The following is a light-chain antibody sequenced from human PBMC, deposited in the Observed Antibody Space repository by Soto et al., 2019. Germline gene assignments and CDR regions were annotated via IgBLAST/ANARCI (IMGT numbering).Light chain of an antibody. J-gene: IGLJ3*02. CDR3: VLFMGSGIGV. CDR1: SGSVSTSYY. V-gene: IGLV8-61*01. CDR2: STN. Sequence: QTVVTQEPSFSVSPGGTVTISCGLSSGSVSTSYYPSWYQQTPGQAPRTLIYSTNSRSSGVPERFSGSILGNKAALTITGAQADDESDYYCVLFMGSGIGVFGGGTQLTVL.